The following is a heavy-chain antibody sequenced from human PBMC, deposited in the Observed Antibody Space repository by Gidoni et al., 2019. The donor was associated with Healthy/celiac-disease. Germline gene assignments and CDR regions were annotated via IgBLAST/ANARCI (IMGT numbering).Heavy chain of an antibody. D-gene: IGHD3-3*01. CDR2: ISGSGGST. Sequence: EVQLVESGGGLVQPGGSLRLHCAASGFTFSSYAMSWVRQAPGKGLEWVSAISGSGGSTYYADPVKGRFTISRDNSKNTLYLQMNSLRAEDTAVYYCAKPFPIFGVVIYYYYGMDVWGQGTTVTVSS. V-gene: IGHV3-23*04. CDR3: AKPFPIFGVVIYYYYGMDV. J-gene: IGHJ6*02. CDR1: GFTFSSYA.